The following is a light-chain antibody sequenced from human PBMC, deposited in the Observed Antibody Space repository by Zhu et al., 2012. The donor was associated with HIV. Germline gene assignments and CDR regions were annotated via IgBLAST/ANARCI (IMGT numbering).Light chain of an antibody. J-gene: IGKJ1*01. CDR2: KAS. CDR1: QNIDTS. V-gene: IGKV1-5*03. Sequence: DIQMTQSPSTLAASTGDTVTITCRASQNIDTSLAWYQQRPGRAPKLLIYKASTLESGVPLRFSGSGSGTEFTLTISSLQPDDFATYYCQQYNGFSTFGQGTTVEI. CDR3: QQYNGFST.